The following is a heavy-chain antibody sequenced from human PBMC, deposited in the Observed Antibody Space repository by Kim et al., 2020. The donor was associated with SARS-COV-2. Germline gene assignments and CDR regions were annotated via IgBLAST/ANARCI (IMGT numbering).Heavy chain of an antibody. CDR3: ARESPIAAAGIDFDY. CDR1: GYTFTSYA. D-gene: IGHD6-13*01. J-gene: IGHJ4*02. V-gene: IGHV7-4-1*02. Sequence: ASVKVSCKASGYTFTSYAMNWVRRAPGQGLEWMGWINTNTGNPTYAQGFTGRFVFSLDTSVSTAYLQISSLKAEDTAVYYCARESPIAAAGIDFDYWGQGTLVTVSS. CDR2: INTNTGNP.